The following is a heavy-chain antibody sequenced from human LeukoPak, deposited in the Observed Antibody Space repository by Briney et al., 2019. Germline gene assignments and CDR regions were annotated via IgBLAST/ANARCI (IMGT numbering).Heavy chain of an antibody. V-gene: IGHV1-69*04. CDR2: IIPIVGIA. CDR3: ARDGEMATIYFDY. Sequence: ASVKVSCKASGGTFSSYALSWVRQAPGQGLEWMGTIIPIVGIANYAQKFQGRATITADKSTSTAYMELSSLRSEDTAVYYCARDGEMATIYFDYWGQGTLATVSS. J-gene: IGHJ4*02. CDR1: GGTFSSYA. D-gene: IGHD5-24*01.